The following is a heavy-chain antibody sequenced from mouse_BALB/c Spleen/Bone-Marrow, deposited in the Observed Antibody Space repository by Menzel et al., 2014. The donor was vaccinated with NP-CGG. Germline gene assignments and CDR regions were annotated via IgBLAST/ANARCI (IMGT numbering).Heavy chain of an antibody. CDR2: ISNGGGST. J-gene: IGHJ4*01. Sequence: EVQRVESGGGLVQPGGSLKLSCATSGFTFRDYYMYWVRQTPEKRLEWVAYISNGGGSTYYQDTVKGRFTISRDNAKNTLYLQMSRLKSEDTAMYYCARQGTLDYWGQGTSVTVSS. CDR1: GFTFRDYY. CDR3: ARQGTLDY. V-gene: IGHV5-12*02.